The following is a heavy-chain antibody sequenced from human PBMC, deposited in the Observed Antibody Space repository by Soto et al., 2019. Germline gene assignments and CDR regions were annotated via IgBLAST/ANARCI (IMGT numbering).Heavy chain of an antibody. D-gene: IGHD6-6*01. CDR3: AKDLTRQLAYWLDP. CDR2: INAHSGGT. Sequence: ASVKVSCKASGFSFTGYYIHWLRQAPGQGLEWMGWINAHSGGTEYAQKFQGGVTLTRDTSIATAYLTLTSLTSDDTALYYCAKDLTRQLAYWLDPWGQGTQVTVSS. V-gene: IGHV1-2*02. CDR1: GFSFTGYY. J-gene: IGHJ5*02.